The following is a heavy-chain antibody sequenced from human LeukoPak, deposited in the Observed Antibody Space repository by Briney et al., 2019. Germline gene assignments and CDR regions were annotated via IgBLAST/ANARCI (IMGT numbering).Heavy chain of an antibody. D-gene: IGHD2-15*01. Sequence: PGGSLRLSCSASGFTFSSYAMHWVRQAPGKGLEWVAVISYDGSNKYYADSVKGRFTISRDNSKNTLYLQMNSLRAEDTAVYYCASSGIGYCSGGSCPNYFDYWGQGTLVTVSS. CDR3: ASSGIGYCSGGSCPNYFDY. CDR2: ISYDGSNK. J-gene: IGHJ4*02. V-gene: IGHV3-30-3*01. CDR1: GFTFSSYA.